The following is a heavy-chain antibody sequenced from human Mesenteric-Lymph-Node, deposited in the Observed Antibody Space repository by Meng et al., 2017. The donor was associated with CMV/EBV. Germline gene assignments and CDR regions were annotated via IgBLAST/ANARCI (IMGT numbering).Heavy chain of an antibody. J-gene: IGHJ4*02. CDR2: IYYSGSV. V-gene: IGHV4-31*03. CDR1: GDSISRGGFY. Sequence: CTVSGDSISRGGFYWRWIRQRPGKGLEWIGYIYYSGSVYRNPSLMSRVSISVDTSKNQFSLNLSSVTAADTATYFCARTTGKDYFDYWGQGTLVTVSS. D-gene: IGHD4-17*01. CDR3: ARTTGKDYFDY.